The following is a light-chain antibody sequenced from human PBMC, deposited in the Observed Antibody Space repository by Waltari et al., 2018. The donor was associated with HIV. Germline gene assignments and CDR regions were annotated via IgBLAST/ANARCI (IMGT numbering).Light chain of an antibody. J-gene: IGLJ3*02. V-gene: IGLV3-25*03. Sequence: SYELTQPPSVSVSPGQTARVTCSGDALPKRYAYWYQQRPGQAPVLLIFRDTERPSVNPGRFSSSSSGTTVTLTIRAVQAEDEADYYCQSTDSSGVYWVFGGGTTLTVL. CDR1: ALPKRY. CDR2: RDT. CDR3: QSTDSSGVYWV.